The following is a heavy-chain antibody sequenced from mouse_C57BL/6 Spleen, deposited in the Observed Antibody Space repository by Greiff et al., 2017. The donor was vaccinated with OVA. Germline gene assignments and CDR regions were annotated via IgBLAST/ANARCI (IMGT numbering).Heavy chain of an antibody. Sequence: EVQLVDSGGGLVKPGGSLKLSCAASGFTFSSYAMSWVRQTPEKRLEWVATISDGGSYTYYPDNVKGRFTISRDNAKNNLYLQMSHLKSEDTAMYYWAREPGGGNSFYAMDYWGQGTSVTVSS. CDR2: ISDGGSYT. CDR3: AREPGGGNSFYAMDY. J-gene: IGHJ4*01. CDR1: GFTFSSYA. D-gene: IGHD2-1*01. V-gene: IGHV5-4*01.